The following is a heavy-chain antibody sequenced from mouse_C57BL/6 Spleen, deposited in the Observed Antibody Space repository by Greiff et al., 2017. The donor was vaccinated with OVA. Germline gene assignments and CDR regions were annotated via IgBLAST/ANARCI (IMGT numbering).Heavy chain of an antibody. CDR2: IYPGNSDT. CDR1: GYTFTSYW. J-gene: IGHJ4*01. Sequence: VQLQQSGPVLARPGASVKMSCKTSGYTFTSYWMHWVKQRPGQGLEWIGAIYPGNSDTSYNQKFKGKAKLTAVTSASTAYMELSSLTNEDSAVYYCTRSSYYSNPYAMDYWGQGTSVTVSS. V-gene: IGHV1-5*01. CDR3: TRSSYYSNPYAMDY. D-gene: IGHD2-5*01.